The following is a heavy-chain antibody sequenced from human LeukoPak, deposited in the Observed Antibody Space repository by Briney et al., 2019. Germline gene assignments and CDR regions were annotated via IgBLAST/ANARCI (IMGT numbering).Heavy chain of an antibody. V-gene: IGHV3-30*03. CDR2: ISYDGSNK. CDR1: GFTFSSYG. J-gene: IGHJ6*04. Sequence: QPGRSLRLSCAASGFTFSSYGMHWVRQAPGKGLEWVAVISYDGSNKYYADSVKGRFTISRDNSKNTLYLQMNSLRAEDTAVYYCARDGLLWFGEFQGTYGMDVWGKGTTVTVSS. D-gene: IGHD3-10*01. CDR3: ARDGLLWFGEFQGTYGMDV.